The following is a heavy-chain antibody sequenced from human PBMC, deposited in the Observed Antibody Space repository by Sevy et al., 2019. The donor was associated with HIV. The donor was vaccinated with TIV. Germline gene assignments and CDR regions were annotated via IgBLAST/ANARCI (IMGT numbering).Heavy chain of an antibody. CDR3: ARVEMATIRNFDY. D-gene: IGHD5-12*01. CDR2: INHSGST. CDR1: GGSFSGYY. Sequence: SETLSLTCAVYGGSFSGYYWSWIRQPPGKGLEWIGEINHSGSTNYNPSLKSRVTISVDTSKNQFSLKLSSVTAADTAVYYCARVEMATIRNFDYWGQRTLVTVSS. J-gene: IGHJ4*02. V-gene: IGHV4-34*01.